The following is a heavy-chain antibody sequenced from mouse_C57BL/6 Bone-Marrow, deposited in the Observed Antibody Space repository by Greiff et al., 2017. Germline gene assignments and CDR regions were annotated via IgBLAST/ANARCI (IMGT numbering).Heavy chain of an antibody. Sequence: EVKVEESGGGLVQPGGSMKLSCVASGFTFSNYWMNWVRQSPEKGLEWVAQIRLKSDNYATHYAESVKGRFTISRDDSKSSVYLQMTNLRAEDTGIYYCTGDGLVPWFAYWGQGTLVTVSA. D-gene: IGHD2-10*02. J-gene: IGHJ3*01. CDR3: TGDGLVPWFAY. CDR2: IRLKSDNYAT. CDR1: GFTFSNYW. V-gene: IGHV6-3*01.